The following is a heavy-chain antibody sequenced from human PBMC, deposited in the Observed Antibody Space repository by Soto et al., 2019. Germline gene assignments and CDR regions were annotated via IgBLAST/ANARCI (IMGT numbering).Heavy chain of an antibody. V-gene: IGHV3-9*01. CDR3: AKSRGGTANGLDV. CDR2: ISWKSASI. Sequence: EVQLVESGGDSVQPGRSLRLSCAASGFSFGDYAMHWVRQAPGKGLEWVSGISWKSASIGYADSVKGRFTISRDNAKNSLYLQMNSLSAEDTALYHCAKSRGGTANGLDVWGQGTTVTVSS. J-gene: IGHJ6*02. D-gene: IGHD2-15*01. CDR1: GFSFGDYA.